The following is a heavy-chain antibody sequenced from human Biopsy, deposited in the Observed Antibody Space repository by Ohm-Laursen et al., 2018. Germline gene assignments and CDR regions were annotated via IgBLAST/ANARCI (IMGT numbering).Heavy chain of an antibody. CDR1: GFTFSPYS. Sequence: SLRLSCAASGFTFSPYSMNWVRQAPGKGLEWVSSISASSSYIYYADSVKGRFTVSRDNTKNTLYLQMNSLRAADTAIYFCATELLPPGVGGPWPDSWGQGTPVTVSS. J-gene: IGHJ5*01. V-gene: IGHV3-21*06. CDR3: ATELLPPGVGGPWPDS. CDR2: ISASSSYI. D-gene: IGHD3-10*01.